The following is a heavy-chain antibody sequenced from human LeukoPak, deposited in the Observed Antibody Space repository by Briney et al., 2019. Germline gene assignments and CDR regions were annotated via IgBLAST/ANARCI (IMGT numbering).Heavy chain of an antibody. D-gene: IGHD3-10*01. J-gene: IGHJ5*02. Sequence: GGSLRLSCAASGFTFSSYAMSWVRQAPGKRLEWVSAISGSGGSTYYADSVKGRFTISRDNSKNTLYLQMNSLRAEDTAVYYCAKDRTVRGVIRNWFDPWGQGTLVTVSS. CDR2: ISGSGGST. V-gene: IGHV3-23*01. CDR1: GFTFSSYA. CDR3: AKDRTVRGVIRNWFDP.